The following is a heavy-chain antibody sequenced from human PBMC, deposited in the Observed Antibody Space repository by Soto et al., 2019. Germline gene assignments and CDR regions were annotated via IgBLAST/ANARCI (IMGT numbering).Heavy chain of an antibody. CDR2: TYYRSRWYS. D-gene: IGHD2-15*01. CDR1: WDTVSSNSVA. CDR3: ARSEEDSDDYYYGMDV. J-gene: IGHJ6*02. V-gene: IGHV6-1*01. Sequence: SQTLSLTCVGSWDTVSSNSVAWNWVRQSPSRGLEWLGRTYYRSRWYSDYAVSVRSRIDINADTSKNQVSLQLNSVTPEDTAVYYCARSEEDSDDYYYGMDVWGQGTTVTVSS.